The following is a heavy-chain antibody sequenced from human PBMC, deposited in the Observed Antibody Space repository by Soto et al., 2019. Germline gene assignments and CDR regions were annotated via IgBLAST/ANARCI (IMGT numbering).Heavy chain of an antibody. Sequence: QVQLVQSGAEVKKPGSSVKVSCKASGGTFSSYAISWVRQAPGQGLEWMGGIIPIFGTANYAQKYQGRVTITADEYTSTAYMELGSLRSEDTAGYYCARGVSGDFYCYYGMDVWGQGTTVTVSS. V-gene: IGHV1-69*01. CDR2: IIPIFGTA. J-gene: IGHJ6*02. CDR1: GGTFSSYA. CDR3: ARGVSGDFYCYYGMDV. D-gene: IGHD2-21*02.